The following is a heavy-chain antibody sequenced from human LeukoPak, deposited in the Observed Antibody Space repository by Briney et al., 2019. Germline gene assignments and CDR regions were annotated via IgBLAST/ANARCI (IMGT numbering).Heavy chain of an antibody. D-gene: IGHD3-22*01. CDR3: ARGINYYDSSGYYFWDTPNPYYFDY. Sequence: SETLSLTRAVYGGSFSGYYWSWIRQPPGKGLEWIGEINHSGSTNYNPSLKSRVTISVDTSKNQFSLKLSSVTAADTAVYYCARGINYYDSSGYYFWDTPNPYYFDYWGQGTLVTVSS. J-gene: IGHJ4*02. CDR1: GGSFSGYY. CDR2: INHSGST. V-gene: IGHV4-34*01.